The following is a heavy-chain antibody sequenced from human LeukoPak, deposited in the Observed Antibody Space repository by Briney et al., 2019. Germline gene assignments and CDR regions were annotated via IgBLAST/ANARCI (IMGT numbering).Heavy chain of an antibody. CDR2: IYYSGST. CDR3: AKTSDLLFDY. J-gene: IGHJ4*02. CDR1: GGSISSSSYY. Sequence: SETLSLTCTVSGGSISSSSYYWGWIRQPPGKGLEWIGSIYYSGSTYYYPSLKSRVTISVDTSKNQFSLKLSSVTAADTAVYYCAKTSDLLFDYWGQGTLVTVSS. V-gene: IGHV4-39*07.